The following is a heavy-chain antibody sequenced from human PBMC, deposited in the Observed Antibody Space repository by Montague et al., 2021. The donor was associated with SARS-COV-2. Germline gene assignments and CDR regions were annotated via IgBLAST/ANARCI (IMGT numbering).Heavy chain of an antibody. V-gene: IGHV3-30-3*01. D-gene: IGHD3-10*01. CDR2: ISYDGSDQ. Sequence: SLRFSWAASGFTFSSYAMHWVRQAPGKGLEWVAVISYDGSDQYYADSVKGRFTISRDNSRNTLYLQMNSLRAEDTAFYYCARDRSFTGRANYYYYYMDVWGKGTTVTVSS. J-gene: IGHJ6*03. CDR1: GFTFSSYA. CDR3: ARDRSFTGRANYYYYYMDV.